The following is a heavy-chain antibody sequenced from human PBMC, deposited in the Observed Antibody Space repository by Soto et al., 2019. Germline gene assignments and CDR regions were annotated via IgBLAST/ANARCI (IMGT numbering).Heavy chain of an antibody. CDR3: TTGHTSSYEDRALYYYYYGMDV. V-gene: IGHV3-15*07. CDR1: GFTFSNAW. J-gene: IGHJ6*02. CDR2: IKSKTDGGTT. Sequence: GGSLRLSCAASGFTFSNAWMNWVRQAPGKGLEWVGRIKSKTDGGTTDYAAPVKGRFTSSRDDSKNTLYLQMNSLKTEDTAVYYCTTGHTSSYEDRALYYYYYGMDVWGQGTTVTVSS. D-gene: IGHD5-12*01.